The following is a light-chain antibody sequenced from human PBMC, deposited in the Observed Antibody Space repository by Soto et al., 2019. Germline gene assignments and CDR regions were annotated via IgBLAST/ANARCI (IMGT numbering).Light chain of an antibody. Sequence: DIQMTQSPPSLSASVGDRVTIACRASQNITDFLNWYQQTAGKAPKLLIYGASRLPSGIPSRFSGSGSGTDFTLPISGLQPEDFATYYCQQSYTTLTFGGGTKVEI. CDR3: QQSYTTLT. V-gene: IGKV1-39*01. CDR2: GAS. J-gene: IGKJ4*01. CDR1: QNITDF.